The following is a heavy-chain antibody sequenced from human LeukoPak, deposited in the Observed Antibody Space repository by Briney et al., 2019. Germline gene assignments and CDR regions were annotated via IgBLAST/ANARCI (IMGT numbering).Heavy chain of an antibody. CDR2: IYYSGST. J-gene: IGHJ4*02. Sequence: TETLSLTCTVSGGSISSYYWSWIRQPPGKGLEWIGYIYYSGSTNYNPSLKSRVTISVDTSKNQFSLKLSSVTAADTAVYYCASSEYSSSSPDYWGQGTLVTVSS. D-gene: IGHD6-6*01. CDR3: ASSEYSSSSPDY. CDR1: GGSISSYY. V-gene: IGHV4-59*01.